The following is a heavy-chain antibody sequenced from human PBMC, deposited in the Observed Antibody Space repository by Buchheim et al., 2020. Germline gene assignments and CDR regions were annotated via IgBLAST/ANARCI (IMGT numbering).Heavy chain of an antibody. J-gene: IGHJ6*02. V-gene: IGHV4-61*08. Sequence: QVQLQESGPGLVKPSQTLSLTCTVSGGSISSGGYYWSWIRQHPGKGLEWIGYIYYSGSTNYNPSLKSRVTISVDTSKNQFSLKLSSVTAADTAVYYCARDRGAYYDFWSGYFSGPYYYYGMDVWGQGTT. D-gene: IGHD3-3*01. CDR2: IYYSGST. CDR1: GGSISSGGYY. CDR3: ARDRGAYYDFWSGYFSGPYYYYGMDV.